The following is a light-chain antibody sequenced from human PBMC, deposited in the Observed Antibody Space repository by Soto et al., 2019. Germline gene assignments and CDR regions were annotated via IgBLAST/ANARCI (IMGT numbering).Light chain of an antibody. CDR3: QQYGSSRST. CDR2: GAS. J-gene: IGKJ3*01. CDR1: QSISSSY. V-gene: IGKV3-20*01. Sequence: EIVLTQSPGTLSLSPGARATLSCRASQSISSSYLAWYQQKPGQAPRLLVYGASSMATGIPDRFSGSGSGTDSTLTISRLEHEDFAVYYCQQYGSSRSTFGAGTNVYIK.